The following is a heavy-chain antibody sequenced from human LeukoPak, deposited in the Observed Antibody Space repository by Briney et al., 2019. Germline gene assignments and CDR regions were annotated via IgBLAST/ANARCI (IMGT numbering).Heavy chain of an antibody. D-gene: IGHD7-27*01. Sequence: PGESLTLSCSASGFTFSHNWMAWVRPAPGKGRVWVAIIRPDANDGSYVDSVKGRFTISRDNAKNSLYLQLNSLRAEDTAVYCCARADWGSIDYWGQGALVTVSS. CDR1: GFTFSHNW. V-gene: IGHV3-7*01. CDR2: IRPDANDG. J-gene: IGHJ4*02. CDR3: ARADWGSIDY.